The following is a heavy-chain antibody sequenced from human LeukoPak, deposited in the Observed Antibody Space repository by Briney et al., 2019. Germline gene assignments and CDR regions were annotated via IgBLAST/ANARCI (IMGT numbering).Heavy chain of an antibody. CDR1: GGTFSSYA. CDR3: AQAVAQWLLPGRNNWFDP. V-gene: IGHV1-69*06. Sequence: SVKVSCKASGGTFSSYAISWVRQAPGQGLEWMGGIIPIFGTANYAQKFQGRVTITADKSTSTAYMELSSLRSGDTAVYYCAQAVAQWLLPGRNNWFDPWGQGTLVTVSS. CDR2: IIPIFGTA. D-gene: IGHD6-19*01. J-gene: IGHJ5*02.